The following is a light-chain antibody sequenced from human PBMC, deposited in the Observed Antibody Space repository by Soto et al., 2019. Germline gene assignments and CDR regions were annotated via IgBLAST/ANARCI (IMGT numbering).Light chain of an antibody. CDR1: HSVSSQ. J-gene: IGKJ1*01. CDR3: QQYNYRTSWT. CDR2: DSS. V-gene: IGKV3-11*01. Sequence: DMVMTQSPDTLSLSAWDRATLSCMASHSVSSQSAWYQQQPDQAPRLLLYDSSNSAMGIAARFSGSGSGTDLTLTISSMEPEDYAVYSCQQYNYRTSWTFGQGTKVDI.